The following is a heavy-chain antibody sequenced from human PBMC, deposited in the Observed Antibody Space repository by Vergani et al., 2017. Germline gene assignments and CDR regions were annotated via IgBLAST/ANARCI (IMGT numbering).Heavy chain of an antibody. J-gene: IGHJ4*02. CDR1: GGSISSGDYY. CDR2: VSFRGDT. V-gene: IGHV4-61*08. Sequence: QVKLQESGPGLVKPSETLSLTCTVSGGSISSGDYYWSWIRQPPGKGLEWMGYVSFRGDTLYDPSVKGRMTISLNTSSNQFSLYLTSVTAADTAVYYCARSRIYYGAGSPDYWGQGTLVTVSS. D-gene: IGHD3-10*01. CDR3: ARSRIYYGAGSPDY.